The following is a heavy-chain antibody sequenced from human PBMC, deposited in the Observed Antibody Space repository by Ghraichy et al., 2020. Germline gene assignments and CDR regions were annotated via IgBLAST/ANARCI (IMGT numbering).Heavy chain of an antibody. Sequence: SETLSLTCTVSGGSISSSSYYWGWIRQPPGKGLEWIGSIYYSGSTYYNPSLKSRVTISVDTSKNQFSLKLSSVTAADTAVYYCARHGGRRVQEDVDYWGQGTLVTVSS. D-gene: IGHD1-1*01. J-gene: IGHJ4*02. CDR3: ARHGGRRVQEDVDY. CDR1: GGSISSSSYY. CDR2: IYYSGST. V-gene: IGHV4-39*01.